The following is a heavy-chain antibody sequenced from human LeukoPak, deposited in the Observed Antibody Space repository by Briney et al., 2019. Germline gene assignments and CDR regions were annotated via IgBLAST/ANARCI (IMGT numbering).Heavy chain of an antibody. J-gene: IGHJ4*02. CDR1: GFTVSSNY. CDR3: ARESGKYCSGGSCFFDY. Sequence: GGSLRLSCAASGFTVSSNYMSWVRRAPGKGLEWVSVIYSGGNSYCADSVKGRFTISRDISKNTLYLQMNSLRAEDTAVYYCARESGKYCSGGSCFFDYWGQGTLVSVSS. V-gene: IGHV3-66*01. CDR2: IYSGGNS. D-gene: IGHD2-15*01.